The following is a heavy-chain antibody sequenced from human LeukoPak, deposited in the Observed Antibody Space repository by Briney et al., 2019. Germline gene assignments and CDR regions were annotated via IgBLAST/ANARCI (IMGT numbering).Heavy chain of an antibody. CDR2: IIPILGIA. CDR3: ATRGYSYGRENYYYYGTDV. V-gene: IGHV1-69*04. J-gene: IGHJ6*02. D-gene: IGHD5-18*01. Sequence: GASVKVSCKASGGTFSSYAISWVRQAPGQGLEWMGRIIPILGIANYAQKFQGRVTITADKSTSTAYMELSSLRSEDTAVYYCATRGYSYGRENYYYYGTDVWGQGTTVTVSS. CDR1: GGTFSSYA.